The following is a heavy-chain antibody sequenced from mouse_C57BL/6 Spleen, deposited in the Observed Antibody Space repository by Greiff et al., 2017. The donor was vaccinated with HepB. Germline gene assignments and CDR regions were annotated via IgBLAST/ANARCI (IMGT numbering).Heavy chain of an antibody. V-gene: IGHV1-82*01. J-gene: IGHJ3*01. CDR3: ATSDYGSSSPFAY. CDR2: IYPGDGDT. Sequence: VKLVESGPELVKPGASVKISCKASGYAFSSYWMNWVQQRPGKGLEWIGRIYPGDGDTNYNGKFKGKATLTADKSTSPAYMQLSSLTSEDSAFYFCATSDYGSSSPFAYWGQGTLVTVSA. CDR1: GYAFSSYW. D-gene: IGHD1-1*01.